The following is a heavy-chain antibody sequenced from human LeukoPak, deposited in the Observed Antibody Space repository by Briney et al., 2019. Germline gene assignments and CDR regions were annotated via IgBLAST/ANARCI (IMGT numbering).Heavy chain of an antibody. CDR2: TYYRSKGYN. CDR1: GDSGSNKNAA. D-gene: IGHD6-13*01. J-gene: IGHJ4*02. Sequence: TSQTLSLTCAISGDSGSNKNAAWNSIRQSPLRGLEWLGRTYYRSKGYNEYAVSVKSRIAINPDAPKNQFSLQLNSVTPEDTAVYYCAGGIAAGGFDYWGQGTLVTVSS. V-gene: IGHV6-1*01. CDR3: AGGIAAGGFDY.